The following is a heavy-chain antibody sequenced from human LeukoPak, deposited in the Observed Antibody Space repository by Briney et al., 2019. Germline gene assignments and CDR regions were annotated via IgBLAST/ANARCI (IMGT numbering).Heavy chain of an antibody. CDR3: ARSGGTRDGYNFLFDY. V-gene: IGHV1-69*11. CDR2: IIPILGTA. D-gene: IGHD5-24*01. Sequence: SVKVSCKASGGTFSSYAISWVRQAPGQGLEWMGRIIPILGTANYAQKFQGRVTITTDESTSTAYMELSSLRSEDTAVYYCARSGGTRDGYNFLFDYWGQGTLVTVSS. CDR1: GGTFSSYA. J-gene: IGHJ4*02.